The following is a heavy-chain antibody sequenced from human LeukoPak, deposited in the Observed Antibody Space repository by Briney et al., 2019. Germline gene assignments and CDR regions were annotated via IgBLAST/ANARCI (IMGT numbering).Heavy chain of an antibody. J-gene: IGHJ5*02. D-gene: IGHD3-22*01. CDR3: LRGLRDYYDSSGYPFWFDP. CDR2: IYPGDSDT. Sequence: GESLKISCKGSGYSFTNYWIGWVRQMPGKGLGWMGIIYPGDSDTRYSPSFQGQVTISADKSISTAYLQWSSLKASDTALYYCLRGLRDYYDSSGYPFWFDPWGQGTLVTVSS. V-gene: IGHV5-51*01. CDR1: GYSFTNYW.